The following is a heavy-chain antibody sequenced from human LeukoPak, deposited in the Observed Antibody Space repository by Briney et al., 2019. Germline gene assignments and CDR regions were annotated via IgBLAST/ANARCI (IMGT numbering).Heavy chain of an antibody. CDR1: GFTFSSYA. J-gene: IGHJ3*02. D-gene: IGHD2-21*02. CDR2: ISYDGSNK. Sequence: GGSLRLSCAASGFTFSSYAMHWVRQAPGKGLEWVAVISYDGSNKYYADSVKGRFTISRDNSKNTLYLQMNSLRAEDTAVYYCARDRAYCGGDCYPNDAFDIWGQGTMVTVSS. CDR3: ARDRAYCGGDCYPNDAFDI. V-gene: IGHV3-30-3*01.